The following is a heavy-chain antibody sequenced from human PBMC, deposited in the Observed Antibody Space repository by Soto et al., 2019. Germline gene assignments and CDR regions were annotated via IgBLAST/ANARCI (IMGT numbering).Heavy chain of an antibody. CDR2: IYYTGNT. Sequence: PSETLSLTCNVSGGSISNSNYYWGWIRQPPGKGLEWIGSIYYTGNTYYNPSLKSRVTISVDTSKNQFSLKLGSVTAADTAVYYCARDYGYNYGYYRWFDPWGQGTLVTVSS. CDR3: ARDYGYNYGYYRWFDP. D-gene: IGHD5-18*01. J-gene: IGHJ5*02. V-gene: IGHV4-39*02. CDR1: GGSISNSNYY.